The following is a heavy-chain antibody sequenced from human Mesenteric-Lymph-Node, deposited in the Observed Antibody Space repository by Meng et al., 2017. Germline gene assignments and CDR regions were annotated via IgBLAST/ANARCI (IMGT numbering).Heavy chain of an antibody. CDR2: ISYDASNK. D-gene: IGHD1-26*01. CDR1: GFTFSTHT. J-gene: IGHJ6*02. Sequence: GGSLRLSCAASGFTFSTHTMHWVRQAPGKGLEWVAVISYDASNKYNADSVKDRFTIPRDDSKSIAYLQMNSLKTEVTAVYYCTRDIDLGSGSYDSPYYYYGMDVWGQGTTVTVSS. CDR3: TRDIDLGSGSYDSPYYYYGMDV. V-gene: IGHV3-30*07.